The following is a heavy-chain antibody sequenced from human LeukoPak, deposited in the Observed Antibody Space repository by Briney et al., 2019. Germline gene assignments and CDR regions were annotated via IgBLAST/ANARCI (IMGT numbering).Heavy chain of an antibody. CDR1: GFTFSNYG. Sequence: QSGGSLRLSCAASGFTFSNYGMHWVRQAPGKGLEWVAVISYDGSNKYYADSVKGRFTISRDNSKNTLYLQMNSLRAEDTAVYYCAKLDGNSDFDYWGQGTLVTVSS. CDR3: AKLDGNSDFDY. CDR2: ISYDGSNK. J-gene: IGHJ4*02. D-gene: IGHD4-23*01. V-gene: IGHV3-30*18.